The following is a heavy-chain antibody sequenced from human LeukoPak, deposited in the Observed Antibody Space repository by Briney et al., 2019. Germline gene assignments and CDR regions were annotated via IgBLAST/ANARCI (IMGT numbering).Heavy chain of an antibody. Sequence: GGSLKLSCAASGFTFSSYAMHWVRQAPGKGLEWVAVISYDGSNKYYADSVKGRFTISRDNSKNTLYLQMNSLRAEDTAVYYCATGKYCSGGSCSWDYWGQGTPVTVSS. V-gene: IGHV3-30-3*01. CDR2: ISYDGSNK. D-gene: IGHD2-15*01. J-gene: IGHJ4*02. CDR3: ATGKYCSGGSCSWDY. CDR1: GFTFSSYA.